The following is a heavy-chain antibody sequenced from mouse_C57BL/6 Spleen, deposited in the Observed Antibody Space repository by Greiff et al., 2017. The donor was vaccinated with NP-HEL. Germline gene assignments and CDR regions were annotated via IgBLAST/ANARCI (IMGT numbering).Heavy chain of an antibody. CDR1: GYTFTDYY. CDR3: ARWDYGSSSDY. D-gene: IGHD1-1*01. Sequence: VKLQESGAELVRPGASVKLSCKASGYTFTDYYINWVKQRPGQGLEWIARIYPGSGNTYYNEKFKGKATLTAEKSSSTAYMQLSSLTSEDSAVYFCARWDYGSSSDYWGQGTTLTVSS. CDR2: IYPGSGNT. J-gene: IGHJ2*01. V-gene: IGHV1-76*01.